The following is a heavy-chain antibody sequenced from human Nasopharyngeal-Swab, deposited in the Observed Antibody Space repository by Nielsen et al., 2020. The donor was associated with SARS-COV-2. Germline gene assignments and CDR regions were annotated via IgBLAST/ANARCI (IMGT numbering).Heavy chain of an antibody. J-gene: IGHJ6*02. V-gene: IGHV4-34*01. CDR3: ARVGGDGYYYYGMDV. Sequence: ESLKISCAVYGGSFSGYYWSWIRQPPRKGLEWIGEINHSGSTNYNPSLKSRVTISVDTSKNQFSLKLSSVTAADTAVYYCARVGGDGYYYYGMDVWGQGTTVTVSS. CDR1: GGSFSGYY. CDR2: INHSGST. D-gene: IGHD4-17*01.